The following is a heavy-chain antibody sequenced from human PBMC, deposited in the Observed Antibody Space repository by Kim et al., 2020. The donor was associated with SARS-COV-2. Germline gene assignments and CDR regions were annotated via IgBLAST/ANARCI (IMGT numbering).Heavy chain of an antibody. J-gene: IGHJ4*02. V-gene: IGHV3-11*06. D-gene: IGHD3-22*01. Sequence: KGRFTISRDNAKNSLYLQMNSLRAEDTAVYYCAGDSGYYYDSSGSRYFDYWGQGTLVTVSS. CDR3: AGDSGYYYDSSGSRYFDY.